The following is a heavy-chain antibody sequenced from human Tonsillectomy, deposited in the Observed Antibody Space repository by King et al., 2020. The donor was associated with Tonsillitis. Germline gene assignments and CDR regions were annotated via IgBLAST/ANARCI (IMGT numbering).Heavy chain of an antibody. CDR1: GGSINNYY. Sequence: VQLQESGPGLVKPSETLSLTCTVSGGSINNYYWSWIRQPPGKGLEWIGYIYSSGSTNYNPSLKSRATISVDTSKNQFSLKLSSVTAADTAVYYCARGPTRFYVRNWGQGTLVTVSS. CDR2: IYSSGST. D-gene: IGHD5/OR15-5a*01. J-gene: IGHJ4*02. CDR3: ARGPTRFYVRN. V-gene: IGHV4-59*01.